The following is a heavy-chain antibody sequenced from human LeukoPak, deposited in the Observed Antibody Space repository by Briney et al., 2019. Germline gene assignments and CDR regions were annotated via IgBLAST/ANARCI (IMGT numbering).Heavy chain of an antibody. J-gene: IGHJ4*02. D-gene: IGHD1-26*01. CDR3: ARAAYYRFDY. Sequence: GGSLRLSCAASGFTFSSYWMSWVRQAPGKGLEWVARINSDGSTINHADSVRGRFTTSRDNAENTLYLQMSSLRAEDTAIYFCARAAYYRFDYWGQGTLVTVSS. CDR2: INSDGSTI. CDR1: GFTFSSYW. V-gene: IGHV3-74*01.